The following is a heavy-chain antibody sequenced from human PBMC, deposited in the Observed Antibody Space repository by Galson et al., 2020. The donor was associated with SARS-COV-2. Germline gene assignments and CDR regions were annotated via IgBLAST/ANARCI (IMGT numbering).Heavy chain of an antibody. V-gene: IGHV4-34*01. D-gene: IGHD2-8*02. J-gene: IGHJ4*02. CDR3: ARGLDGTGRLNGWDY. CDR1: GGSFSGYF. CDR2: VNHSGST. Sequence: SETLSLTCAVYGGSFSGYFWSWIRQPPGKGLEWIGEVNHSGSTNYNPSLKSRVTISVDTSKNQFSLKLSSVTAADTAVYYCARGLDGTGRLNGWDYWGQGTLVTVSS.